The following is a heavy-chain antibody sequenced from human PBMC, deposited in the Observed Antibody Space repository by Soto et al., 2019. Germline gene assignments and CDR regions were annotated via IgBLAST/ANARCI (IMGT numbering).Heavy chain of an antibody. CDR1: GGSISSYY. CDR3: ARGLDCSSTSCYGGWNWFDP. CDR2: IYYSGST. D-gene: IGHD2-2*01. Sequence: SETLSLTCTVSGGSISSYYWSWIRQPPGKGLEWIGYIYYSGSTNYNPSLKSRVTISVDTSKNQFSLKLSSVTAADTAVYYCARGLDCSSTSCYGGWNWFDPWGQGTLVTVSS. J-gene: IGHJ5*02. V-gene: IGHV4-59*01.